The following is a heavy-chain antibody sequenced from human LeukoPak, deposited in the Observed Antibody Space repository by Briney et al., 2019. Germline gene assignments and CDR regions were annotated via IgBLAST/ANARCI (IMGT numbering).Heavy chain of an antibody. CDR1: GFTFSSYS. V-gene: IGHV3-48*01. D-gene: IGHD5-24*01. J-gene: IGHJ4*02. Sequence: GGSLRLSCAASGFTFSSYSMNWVRQAPGKGLEWVSYISSSSSTIYYADSVKGRFTISRDNAKNSLYLQMNSLRAEDTAVYYCARGGHGYNWDFDYWGQGTLVTVSS. CDR2: ISSSSSTI. CDR3: ARGGHGYNWDFDY.